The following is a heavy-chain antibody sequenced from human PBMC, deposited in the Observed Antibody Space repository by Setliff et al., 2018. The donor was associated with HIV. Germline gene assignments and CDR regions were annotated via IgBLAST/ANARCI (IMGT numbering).Heavy chain of an antibody. CDR1: EFTFSTYA. J-gene: IGHJ6*03. V-gene: IGHV3-9*01. CDR2: ITWNGEMT. D-gene: IGHD6-19*01. Sequence: LKISCTGSEFTFSTYAMYWVRQAPGKGLECVAGITWNGEMTAYAESTKGRFTISRDNARKSLYLQMNSLTSEDTALYYCVKDGSLAGRYYHYMDVWGKGTTVTVSS. CDR3: VKDGSLAGRYYHYMDV.